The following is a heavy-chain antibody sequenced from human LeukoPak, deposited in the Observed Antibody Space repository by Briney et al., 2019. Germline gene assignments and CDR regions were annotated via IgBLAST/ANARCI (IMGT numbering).Heavy chain of an antibody. Sequence: ASVKVSCKVSGYTLTELSMHWVRQAPGKGLELMGGFDPEDGETIYAQKFQGRVTMTEDTSTDTAYMELSSLRSEDTAVYYCATDASSWGGLSRLVLDYWGQGTLVTVSS. D-gene: IGHD6-13*01. CDR3: ATDASSWGGLSRLVLDY. CDR2: FDPEDGET. V-gene: IGHV1-24*01. J-gene: IGHJ4*02. CDR1: GYTLTELS.